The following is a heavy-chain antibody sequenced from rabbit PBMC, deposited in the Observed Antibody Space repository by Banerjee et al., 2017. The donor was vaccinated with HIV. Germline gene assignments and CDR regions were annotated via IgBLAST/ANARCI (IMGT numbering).Heavy chain of an antibody. D-gene: IGHD6-1*01. CDR3: ARDSNDDGYLFNL. V-gene: IGHV1S8*01. Sequence: SWVNGRFTISLDNAQNTVFLQMTSLTAADTATYFCARDSNDDGYLFNLWGPGTLVTVS. J-gene: IGHJ4*01.